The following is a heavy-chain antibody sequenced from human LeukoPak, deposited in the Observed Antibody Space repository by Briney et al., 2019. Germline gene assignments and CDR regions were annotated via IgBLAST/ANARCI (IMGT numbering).Heavy chain of an antibody. D-gene: IGHD6-13*01. J-gene: IGHJ4*02. Sequence: SETLSLTCTVSGGSISNYYWSWIRQPAGKGLEWIGRIYSSGNTNYNPSLKSRVTMSIDTSKNEFSLKLRSVTAADTAVYYCARVTGYRIEDYFDYWGQGTLVTVSS. CDR3: ARVTGYRIEDYFDY. CDR1: GGSISNYY. V-gene: IGHV4-4*07. CDR2: IYSSGNT.